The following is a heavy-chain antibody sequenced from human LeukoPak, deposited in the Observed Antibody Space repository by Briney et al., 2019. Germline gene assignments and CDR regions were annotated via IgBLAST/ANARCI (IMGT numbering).Heavy chain of an antibody. V-gene: IGHV4-31*03. CDR3: ARVRAAAIIYYYYYYMDV. D-gene: IGHD2-2*01. CDR2: INHSGST. J-gene: IGHJ6*03. Sequence: PSQTLSLTCTVSGGSISSGGYYWSWIRQHPGKGLEWIGEINHSGSTNYNPSLKSRVTISVDTSKNQFSLKLSSVTAANTAVYYCARVRAAAIIYYYYYYMDVWGKGTTVTVSS. CDR1: GGSISSGGYY.